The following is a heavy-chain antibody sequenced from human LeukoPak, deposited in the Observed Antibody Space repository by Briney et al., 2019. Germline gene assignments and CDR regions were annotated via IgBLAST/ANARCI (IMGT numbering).Heavy chain of an antibody. J-gene: IGHJ4*02. CDR1: GFTFSSYS. CDR3: ARDWSRGADY. Sequence: GGSERLSCAASGFTFSSYSMNWVRQAPGKGLEWVSSISGSSTYIYYADSVQGRFTISRDNAKNSLYLQMNSLRAEDTAVYYCARDWSRGADYWGQGTLVTVSS. CDR2: ISGSSTYI. V-gene: IGHV3-21*01. D-gene: IGHD4/OR15-4a*01.